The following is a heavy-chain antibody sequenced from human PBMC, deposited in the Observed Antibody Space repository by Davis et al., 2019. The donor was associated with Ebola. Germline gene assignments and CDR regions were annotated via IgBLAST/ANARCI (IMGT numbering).Heavy chain of an antibody. V-gene: IGHV1-69*01. Sequence: GGSLRLSCAASGFTFSSYAISWVRQAPGQGLEWMGGIIPIFGTAKYAQKFQGRVTITADESTSTAYMELSSLRSEDTAVYYCARVKPGYSSSWYFDYWGQGTLVTVSS. CDR3: ARVKPGYSSSWYFDY. CDR2: IIPIFGTA. CDR1: GFTFSSYA. D-gene: IGHD6-13*01. J-gene: IGHJ4*02.